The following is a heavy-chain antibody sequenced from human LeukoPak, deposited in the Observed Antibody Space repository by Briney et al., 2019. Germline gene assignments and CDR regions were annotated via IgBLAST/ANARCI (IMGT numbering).Heavy chain of an antibody. J-gene: IGHJ3*02. CDR1: GASISSSDYY. CDR3: ARDHSGSDAFDI. V-gene: IGHV4-39*07. Sequence: PSETLSLTCTVSGASISSSDYYWGWVRQTPGKGLEWIGSMYYSGITYYNPSLKSRVTISVDTSKNQFSLKLSSVTAADTAVYYCARDHSGSDAFDIWGQGTMVTVSS. CDR2: MYYSGIT. D-gene: IGHD1-1*01.